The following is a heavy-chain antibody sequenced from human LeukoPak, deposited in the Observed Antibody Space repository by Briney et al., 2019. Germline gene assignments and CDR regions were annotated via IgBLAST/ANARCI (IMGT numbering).Heavy chain of an antibody. CDR1: GITVSRYW. J-gene: IGHJ4*02. D-gene: IGHD1-26*01. CDR2: IKQDENEQ. Sequence: GGSLRLSCAASGITVSRYWMSWVRQAPGGGPEWVANIKQDENEQDYVDSVRGRFTISRDNAKNSLYLQMNSLRVEDTALYFCATYSGVHHKTFDDWGQGTLVTVSS. CDR3: ATYSGVHHKTFDD. V-gene: IGHV3-7*03.